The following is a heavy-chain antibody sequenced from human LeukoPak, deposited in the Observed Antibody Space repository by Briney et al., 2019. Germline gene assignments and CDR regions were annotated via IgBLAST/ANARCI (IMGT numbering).Heavy chain of an antibody. CDR2: IGSSSGAI. CDR1: EFIFRGYS. D-gene: IGHD2-15*01. J-gene: IGHJ5*02. V-gene: IGHV3-48*01. Sequence: GGSLRLSCAASEFIFRGYSVNWVRQAPGKGLEWVSYIGSSSGAIYYADSVKGRFTISRDNSKNTLYLQMNSLRAEDTAVYYCAKDLGYCSGGSCPATSWFDPWGQGTLVTVSS. CDR3: AKDLGYCSGGSCPATSWFDP.